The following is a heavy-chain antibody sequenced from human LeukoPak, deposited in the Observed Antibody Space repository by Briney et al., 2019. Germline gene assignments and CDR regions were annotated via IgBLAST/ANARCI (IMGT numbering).Heavy chain of an antibody. D-gene: IGHD3-22*01. CDR1: GFTFSRYG. Sequence: GGSLRLSCAASGFTFSRYGMHWVRQAPGKGLEWVAVIWYDGSNRQYVDSVKGRITNSRDNSKNTLYLQMNSLRADDTAVYYCARDFGFSPSSGYSFDYWGQGTLVTVSS. V-gene: IGHV3-33*01. CDR3: ARDFGFSPSSGYSFDY. CDR2: IWYDGSNR. J-gene: IGHJ4*02.